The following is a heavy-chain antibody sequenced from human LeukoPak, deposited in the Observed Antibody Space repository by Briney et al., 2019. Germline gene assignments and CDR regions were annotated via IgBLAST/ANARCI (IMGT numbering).Heavy chain of an antibody. Sequence: ASVKVSCKASGYTFTAYYMHWVRQAPGKGLEWMGGFDPEDGETIYAQKFQGRVTMTEDTSTDTAYMELSSLRSEDTAVYYCATVPLYGDNFDYWGQETLVTVSS. V-gene: IGHV1-24*01. CDR1: GYTFTAYY. J-gene: IGHJ4*02. D-gene: IGHD4-17*01. CDR2: FDPEDGET. CDR3: ATVPLYGDNFDY.